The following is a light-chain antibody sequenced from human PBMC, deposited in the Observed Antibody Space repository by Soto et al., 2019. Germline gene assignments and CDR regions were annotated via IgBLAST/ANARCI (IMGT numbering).Light chain of an antibody. J-gene: IGLJ3*02. CDR3: CSYASRSSWL. V-gene: IGLV2-23*01. Sequence: QSALTQPASVSGSPGQSITISCIGTTSDVGCYSLVSWYQQHPGKAPKIIIYEGNKRPSGVSNRFSGSKSGNTASLTISGLPAEDAAEYYCCSYASRSSWLFGGGTKLTVL. CDR1: TSDVGCYSL. CDR2: EGN.